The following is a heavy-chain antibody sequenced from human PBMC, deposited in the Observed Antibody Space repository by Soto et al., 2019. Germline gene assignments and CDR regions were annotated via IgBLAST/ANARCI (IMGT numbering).Heavy chain of an antibody. CDR2: ISHDGSNK. D-gene: IGHD1-26*01. Sequence: QVQLVESGGGVVQPGRSLRLSGAASGFTFSIYGRHWVRQAPGKGLEWVAVISHDGSNKYYADSVKGRFTSSRDNYKNTLYLQMNSLRAEDTAVYYCANTSPPDIVGATEAFDIWGQVTMVTVSS. V-gene: IGHV3-30*18. J-gene: IGHJ3*02. CDR1: GFTFSIYG. CDR3: ANTSPPDIVGATEAFDI.